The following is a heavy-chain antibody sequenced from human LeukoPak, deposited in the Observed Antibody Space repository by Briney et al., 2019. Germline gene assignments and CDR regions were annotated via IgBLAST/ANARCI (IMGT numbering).Heavy chain of an antibody. J-gene: IGHJ4*02. CDR1: GFTFSSYA. CDR3: ARDPSTLIVGALFDY. CDR2: ISYDGSNK. Sequence: GGSLRLSCAASGFTFSSYAMHWVRQAPGKGLEWVAVISYDGSNKYYADSVKGRFTISRDNSKNTLYLQMNSLRAEDTAVYYCARDPSTLIVGALFDYWGQGTLVTVSS. V-gene: IGHV3-30-3*01. D-gene: IGHD1-26*01.